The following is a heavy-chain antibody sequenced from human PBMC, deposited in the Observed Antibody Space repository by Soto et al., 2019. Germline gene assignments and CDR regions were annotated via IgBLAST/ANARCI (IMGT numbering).Heavy chain of an antibody. J-gene: IGHJ4*02. Sequence: PGGSLRLSCAASGFIFSEYYMAWIRQASGKRLEWVAHISSSGDDTNYADSVKGRFTISRDNGRNSLYLQMSRLRVEDTALYYFARDWDDSGSSQDYSGRATLLTLSS. CDR2: ISSSGDDT. CDR1: GFIFSEYY. CDR3: ARDWDDSGSSQDY. D-gene: IGHD3-10*01. V-gene: IGHV3-11*06.